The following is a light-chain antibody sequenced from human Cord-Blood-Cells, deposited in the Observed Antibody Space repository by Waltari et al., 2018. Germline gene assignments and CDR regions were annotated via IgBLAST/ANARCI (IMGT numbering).Light chain of an antibody. CDR2: EVS. CDR1: SSDVGSYNL. J-gene: IGLJ1*01. V-gene: IGLV2-23*02. Sequence: PGQSITISCTGTSSDVGSYNLVSWYQQHPGKAPKLMIYEVSKRPSGVSNRFAGSKSGNTASLTISGLQAEDEADYYCCSYAGSSTFYVFGTGTKVTVL. CDR3: CSYAGSSTFYV.